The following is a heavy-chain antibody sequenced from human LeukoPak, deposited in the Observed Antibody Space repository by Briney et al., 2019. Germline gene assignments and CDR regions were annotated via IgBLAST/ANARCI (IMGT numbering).Heavy chain of an antibody. CDR3: AEAHSVAGIKGYFDY. CDR2: ISYDGSNK. V-gene: IGHV3-30*18. CDR1: GFTFSSYG. D-gene: IGHD6-19*01. J-gene: IGHJ4*02. Sequence: GGSLRLSCAASGFTFSSYGMHWVRQAPGKGLEWVAVISYDGSNKYYADSVKGRFTISRDNSKNTLYLQMNSLRAEDTAVYYCAEAHSVAGIKGYFDYWGQGTLVTVSS.